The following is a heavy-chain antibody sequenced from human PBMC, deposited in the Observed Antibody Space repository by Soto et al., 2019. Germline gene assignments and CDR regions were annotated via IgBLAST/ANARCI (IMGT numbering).Heavy chain of an antibody. Sequence: VQLVESGGGVVQPGRSLRLSCAASGFTFSDYAMHWVRQAPGKGLEWVAVVSHDGRNTHYADSVKGRFTISRDSSNNTVSLKMTSLRAEDTAVYSCAKGGRQWLVTSDFNYWGQGALVTVSS. CDR1: GFTFSDYA. CDR2: VSHDGRNT. D-gene: IGHD6-19*01. J-gene: IGHJ4*02. V-gene: IGHV3-30*18. CDR3: AKGGRQWLVTSDFNY.